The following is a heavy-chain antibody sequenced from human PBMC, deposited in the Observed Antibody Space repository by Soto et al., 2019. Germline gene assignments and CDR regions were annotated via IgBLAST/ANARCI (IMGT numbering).Heavy chain of an antibody. J-gene: IGHJ5*02. CDR1: GVSIRKGNYS. CDR3: ASGGLIYDHSGYSLPNWFDP. CDR2: VYHTGST. D-gene: IGHD3-22*01. V-gene: IGHV4-30-2*01. Sequence: SETLSLTCAVSGVSIRKGNYSWSWIRQPPGKGLEWIGFVYHTGSTYYNPSLKSRVTMSVDRSRNQFYLSLRSVTVADTAVYFCASGGLIYDHSGYSLPNWFDPWGQGTLVTVSS.